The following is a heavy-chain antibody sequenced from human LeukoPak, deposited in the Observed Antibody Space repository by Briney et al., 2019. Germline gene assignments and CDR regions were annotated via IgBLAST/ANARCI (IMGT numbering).Heavy chain of an antibody. CDR2: INPNSGGT. J-gene: IGHJ6*03. CDR3: ARARRITIFGVVIIGDYYMDV. D-gene: IGHD3-3*01. CDR1: GYTFTGYY. Sequence: ASVKVSCKASGYTFTGYYMHWVRQAPGQGLEWMGWINPNSGGTNYAQKFQGRVTITRNTSISTAYMELSSLRSEDTAVYYCARARRITIFGVVIIGDYYMDVWGKGTTVTVSS. V-gene: IGHV1-2*02.